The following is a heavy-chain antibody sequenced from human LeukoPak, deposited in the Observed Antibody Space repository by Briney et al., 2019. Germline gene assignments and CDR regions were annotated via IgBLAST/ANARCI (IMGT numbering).Heavy chain of an antibody. D-gene: IGHD5-18*01. CDR2: IIPIFGTA. CDR3: AREPRGGYSYGYGDGYFDY. CDR1: GGTFSSFG. Sequence: GASVKVSCKASGGTFSSFGISWVRQAPGQGLEWMGGIIPIFGTANYAQKFLGRVRITADKSTSTTYMELSSLKSEDTAVYYCAREPRGGYSYGYGDGYFDYWGQGTLVTVSS. J-gene: IGHJ4*02. V-gene: IGHV1-69*06.